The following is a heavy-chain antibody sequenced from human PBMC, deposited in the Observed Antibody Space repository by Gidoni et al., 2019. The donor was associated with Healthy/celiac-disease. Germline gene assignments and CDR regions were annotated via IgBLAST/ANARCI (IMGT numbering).Heavy chain of an antibody. CDR2: IYYSVST. CDR1: GGSISSYY. Sequence: QVQLQESGPGLVKPSETLSLTCTVSGGSISSYYWSWIRQPPGKGLEWIGYIYYSVSTNYNPSLKSRVTISVDTSKNQFSLKLSSVTAADTAVYYCARGYTEMGETWFDPWGQGTLVTVSS. D-gene: IGHD3-16*01. J-gene: IGHJ5*02. V-gene: IGHV4-59*01. CDR3: ARGYTEMGETWFDP.